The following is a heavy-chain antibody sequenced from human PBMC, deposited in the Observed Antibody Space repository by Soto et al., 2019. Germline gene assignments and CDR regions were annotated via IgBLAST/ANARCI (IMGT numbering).Heavy chain of an antibody. J-gene: IGHJ4*02. D-gene: IGHD4-17*01. CDR1: GGSFSGYY. V-gene: IGHV4-34*01. Sequence: QVQLQQWGAGLLKPSETLSLTCAVYGGSFSGYYWSWIRQPPGKGLEWIGEINHSGSTNYNPSLKVRVTXXVXTXXNQFSLKLSSVTAADSAVYYCARGSIPVTTSHFDFWGQGTLVTVSS. CDR3: ARGSIPVTTSHFDF. CDR2: INHSGST.